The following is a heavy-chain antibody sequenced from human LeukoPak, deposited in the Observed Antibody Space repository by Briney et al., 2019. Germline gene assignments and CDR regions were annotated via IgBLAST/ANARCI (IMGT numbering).Heavy chain of an antibody. V-gene: IGHV4-4*02. J-gene: IGHJ3*02. CDR2: VYHSGST. D-gene: IGHD2-21*02. CDR1: GGSISSSYW. CDR3: AGAYCGGDCYSGRAFDI. Sequence: SGTLSLTCAVSGGSISSSYWWSWVRQPPGKGLEWIGEVYHSGSTNYYPSLKSRVTISIEKSKNQFSLKLSSVTAADTAVYYCAGAYCGGDCYSGRAFDIWGQGTMVTVSS.